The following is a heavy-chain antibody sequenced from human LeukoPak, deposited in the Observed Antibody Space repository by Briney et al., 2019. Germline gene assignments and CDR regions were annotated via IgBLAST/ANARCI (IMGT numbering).Heavy chain of an antibody. CDR3: AKDRSLTPYNWFDP. V-gene: IGHV3-30-3*01. CDR1: GFTFSSYA. J-gene: IGHJ5*02. Sequence: PGRSLRLSCAASGFTFSSYAMHWVRQARGKGLEWVAVRSYDGSNKYYADSVKGRFTISRDNSKNTLYLQMNSLRAEDTAVYYCAKDRSLTPYNWFDPWGQGTLVTVSS. CDR2: RSYDGSNK.